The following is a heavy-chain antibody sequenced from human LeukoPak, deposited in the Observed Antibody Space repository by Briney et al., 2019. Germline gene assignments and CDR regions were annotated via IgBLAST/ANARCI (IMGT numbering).Heavy chain of an antibody. J-gene: IGHJ4*02. CDR1: GGTFSSYA. CDR2: IIPILGIA. CDR3: ASRGSGYYFDY. Sequence: VASVKVSCKASGGTFSSYAISWVRQAPRQGLEWMGRIIPILGIANYAQKFQGRVTITADKSTSTAYMELSSLRSEDTAVYYCASRGSGYYFDYWGQGTLVTVPS. V-gene: IGHV1-69*04. D-gene: IGHD3-10*01.